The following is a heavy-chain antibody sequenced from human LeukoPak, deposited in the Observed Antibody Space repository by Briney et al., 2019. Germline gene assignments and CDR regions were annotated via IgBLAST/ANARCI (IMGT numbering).Heavy chain of an antibody. CDR3: ARGVVATTTYYYYYGMDV. V-gene: IGHV3-33*01. CDR2: IWYDGSNK. CDR1: GFTFSSYG. D-gene: IGHD5-12*01. J-gene: IGHJ6*02. Sequence: GGSLRLSCAASGFTFSSYGMHWVRQAPGKGLEWVAVIWYDGSNKYYADSVKGRFTISRDNSKNTLYLQMNSLRAEDTAVYYCARGVVATTTYYYYYGMDVWGQGTTVTVSS.